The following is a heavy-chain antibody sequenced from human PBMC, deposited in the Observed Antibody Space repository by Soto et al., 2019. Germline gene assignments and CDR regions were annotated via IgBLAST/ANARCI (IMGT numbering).Heavy chain of an antibody. CDR2: ISSSGSTI. CDR3: ARGGSSWYTFDY. CDR1: GFTFSSYE. D-gene: IGHD6-13*01. J-gene: IGHJ4*02. Sequence: GGSLRLSCAASGFTFSSYEMNWVRQAPGKGLEWVSYISSSGSTIYYADSVKGRFTISRDNAKNSLYLQMNSLRAEDTAVYYCARGGSSWYTFDYWGQGTLVTVSS. V-gene: IGHV3-48*03.